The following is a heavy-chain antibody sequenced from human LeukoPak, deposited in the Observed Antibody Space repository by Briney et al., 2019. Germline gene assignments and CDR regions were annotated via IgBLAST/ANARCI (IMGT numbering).Heavy chain of an antibody. J-gene: IGHJ4*02. Sequence: GGSLRLSCAASGFTFSSHSMNWVRQAPGKGLEWVSSISSSSSYIYYADSVKGRFTISRDNAKNSLYLQMNSLRAEDTAVYYCASLSGPAAPFDYWGQGTLVTVSS. V-gene: IGHV3-21*01. CDR2: ISSSSSYI. CDR3: ASLSGPAAPFDY. CDR1: GFTFSSHS. D-gene: IGHD2-2*01.